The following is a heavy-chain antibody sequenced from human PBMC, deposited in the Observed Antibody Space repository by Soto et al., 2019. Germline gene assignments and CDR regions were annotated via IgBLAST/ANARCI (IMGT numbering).Heavy chain of an antibody. CDR3: ARDRALDSSGYYFFDY. V-gene: IGHV3-33*01. J-gene: IGHJ4*02. CDR1: GFTFSSYG. CDR2: IWYDGSNK. D-gene: IGHD3-22*01. Sequence: GGSLRLSCAASGFTFSSYGTHWVRQAPGKGLEWVAVIWYDGSNKYYADSVKGRFTISRDNSKNTLYLQMNSLRAEDTAVYYCARDRALDSSGYYFFDYWGQGTLVTVSS.